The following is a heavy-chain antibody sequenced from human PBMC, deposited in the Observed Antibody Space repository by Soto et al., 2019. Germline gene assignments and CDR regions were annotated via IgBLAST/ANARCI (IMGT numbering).Heavy chain of an antibody. CDR2: ISTYNGNT. Sequence: QVQLVQSGAEVKKPGASVKVSCKASGYTFITYGVSWVRQAPGQGLDWLGWISTYNGNTRYAERLKGRVTMTTDTTTNTAFMELRNLRSDDTAVYYCGRRPTDYYDNSANYFLDYWGQGTLVTVSS. J-gene: IGHJ4*02. V-gene: IGHV1-18*01. CDR3: GRRPTDYYDNSANYFLDY. D-gene: IGHD3-22*01. CDR1: GYTFITYG.